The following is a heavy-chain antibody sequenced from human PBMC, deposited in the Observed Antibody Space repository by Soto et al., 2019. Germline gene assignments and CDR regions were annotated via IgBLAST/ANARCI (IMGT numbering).Heavy chain of an antibody. J-gene: IGHJ3*02. Sequence: EVQLVESGGGLVQPGGSLRLSCAASGFSFSSYSMNWVRQAPGKGLEWVSYITSSGSTIYDADSVKGRFTISRDNAKNSLYLQMNNLRDEDTAVYYCVRDYFYAFDIWGQGTMVTVSS. CDR1: GFSFSSYS. D-gene: IGHD3-22*01. V-gene: IGHV3-48*02. CDR3: VRDYFYAFDI. CDR2: ITSSGSTI.